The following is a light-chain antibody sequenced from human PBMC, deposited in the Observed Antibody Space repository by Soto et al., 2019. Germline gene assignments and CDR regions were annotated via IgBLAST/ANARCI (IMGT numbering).Light chain of an antibody. CDR2: GAS. CDR1: QSVSSSY. V-gene: IGKV3-20*01. CDR3: QQYGSSPSKMYT. J-gene: IGKJ2*01. Sequence: EIVLTQSPGTLSLSPGERATLSCRASQSVSSSYLAWYQQKPGQAPRLLIYGASSRATGIPDRLSGSGSGTDFTLTISRLEPEDFAVYYCQQYGSSPSKMYTFGQGTKLETK.